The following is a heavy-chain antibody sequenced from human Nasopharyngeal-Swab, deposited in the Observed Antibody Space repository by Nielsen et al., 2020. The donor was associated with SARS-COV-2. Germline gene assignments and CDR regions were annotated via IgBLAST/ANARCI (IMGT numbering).Heavy chain of an antibody. CDR2: IGNAGDT. J-gene: IGHJ4*02. V-gene: IGHV3-13*01. D-gene: IGHD3-10*01. CDR3: ARPTSGNYYNGLDY. Sequence: GESLKISCAASGFTFSSYDMHWVRQATGKGLEWVSAIGNAGDTYYPGSVKGRFTISRENAKNSLYLQMNSLRAGDTAVYYCARPTSGNYYNGLDYWGQGTLVTVSS. CDR1: GFTFSSYD.